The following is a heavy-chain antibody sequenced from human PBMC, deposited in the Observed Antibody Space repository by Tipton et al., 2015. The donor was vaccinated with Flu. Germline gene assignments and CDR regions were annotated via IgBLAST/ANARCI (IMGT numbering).Heavy chain of an antibody. Sequence: GSLRLSCAASGFTFTDYAMGWVRQAPGKGLEWVSVIQTGGTTYYADSVRGRFTISRDNSKNTLYLQMNSLRTEDTAVYFCARVTVGASPYFFDYWGQGTLVTVSS. J-gene: IGHJ4*02. CDR2: IQTGGTT. CDR3: ARVTVGASPYFFDY. V-gene: IGHV3-66*02. CDR1: GFTFTDYA. D-gene: IGHD4-23*01.